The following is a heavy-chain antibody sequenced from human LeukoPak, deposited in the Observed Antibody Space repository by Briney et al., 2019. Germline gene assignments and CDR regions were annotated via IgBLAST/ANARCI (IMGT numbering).Heavy chain of an antibody. CDR3: ARDAEMATIEEVDY. CDR1: GYTFTGYY. J-gene: IGHJ4*02. CDR2: INPNSGGT. Sequence: GASVKVSCKASGYTFTGYYMHWARQAPGQGLEWMGRINPNSGGTNYAQKFQGRVTMTRDTSISTAHMELSRLRSDDTAVYYCARDAEMATIEEVDYWGQGTLVTVSS. D-gene: IGHD5-24*01. V-gene: IGHV1-2*06.